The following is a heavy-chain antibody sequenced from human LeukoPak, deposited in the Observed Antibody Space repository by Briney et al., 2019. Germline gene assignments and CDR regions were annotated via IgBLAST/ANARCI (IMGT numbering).Heavy chain of an antibody. CDR3: AASMPLPQWLESDY. V-gene: IGHV1-24*01. CDR2: FDPEDGGT. CDR1: GYTLPQLS. J-gene: IGHJ4*02. Sequence: ASVTVSCKVSGYTLPQLSMHWVGQAPGKGREGMGGFDPEDGGTNYAQKFQGRVTMNQDTSTNTAYMELSSLRSEDTAVYYCAASMPLPQWLESDYGGQGTLVTVSA. D-gene: IGHD6-19*01.